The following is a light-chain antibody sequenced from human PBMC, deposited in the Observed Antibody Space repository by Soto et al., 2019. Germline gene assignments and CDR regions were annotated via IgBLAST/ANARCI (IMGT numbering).Light chain of an antibody. CDR1: RSVGTT. Sequence: EMVMTQSPATLSVSPGERVILSRRASRSVGTTLAWYQQKPGQAPRLLIYGASTRATGIPARFSGSGSGTDFTLTISSLQSEDFAVYYCQQYNNWTDMYTFGQGTKLEIK. J-gene: IGKJ2*01. CDR3: QQYNNWTDMYT. CDR2: GAS. V-gene: IGKV3-15*01.